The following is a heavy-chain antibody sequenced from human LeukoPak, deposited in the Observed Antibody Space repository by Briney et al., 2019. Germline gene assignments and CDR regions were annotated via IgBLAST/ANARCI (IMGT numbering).Heavy chain of an antibody. Sequence: SCKASGYTFTSYYIHWVRQAPGKGLEWVSFISYDGRIKYYADSVKGRLTISRDNSKNTLSLQMNSLRAEDTAIYYCARDLSEKYSIDYWGQGTLVTVSS. V-gene: IGHV3-30-3*01. D-gene: IGHD2/OR15-2a*01. J-gene: IGHJ4*02. CDR2: ISYDGRIK. CDR3: ARDLSEKYSIDY. CDR1: GYTFTSYY.